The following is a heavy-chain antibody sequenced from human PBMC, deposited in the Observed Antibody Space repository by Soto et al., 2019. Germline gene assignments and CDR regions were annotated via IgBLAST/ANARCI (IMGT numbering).Heavy chain of an antibody. CDR3: ARYLNYDILTGYYRFFDY. Sequence: SETLSLTCTVSGGSISSFYWSWIRQPPGKGLEWIGYIYYSGSTNYNPSLKSRVTISVDTSKNQFSLKLSSVTAADTAVYYCARYLNYDILTGYYRFFDYWGQGTLVTVSS. D-gene: IGHD3-9*01. J-gene: IGHJ4*02. V-gene: IGHV4-59*08. CDR1: GGSISSFY. CDR2: IYYSGST.